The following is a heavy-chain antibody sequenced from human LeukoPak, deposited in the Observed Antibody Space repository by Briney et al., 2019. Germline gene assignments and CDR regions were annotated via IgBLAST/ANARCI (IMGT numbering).Heavy chain of an antibody. CDR2: INPNSGGT. Sequence: GASVKVSCKASGYTFTSYYMHWVRQAPGQGLEWMGWINPNSGGTNYAQKFQGRVTMTRDTSISTAYMELSRLRSDDTAVYYCLVYDFWSGYYYDHAFDIWGQGTMVTVSS. CDR3: LVYDFWSGYYYDHAFDI. CDR1: GYTFTSYY. V-gene: IGHV1-2*02. J-gene: IGHJ3*02. D-gene: IGHD3-3*01.